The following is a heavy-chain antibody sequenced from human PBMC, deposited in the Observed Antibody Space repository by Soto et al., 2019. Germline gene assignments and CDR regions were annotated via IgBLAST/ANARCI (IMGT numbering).Heavy chain of an antibody. CDR1: GYSFTSFD. Sequence: ASVKVSCKASGYSFTSFDINWVRQVTGQGLEWMGWMNPNSGHTGYAQKFQGRVTMTRNTSISTAYLELSSLKSEDTAVYYCARAPYYGDLGRWFDPWGQGTRVTVSS. CDR2: MNPNSGHT. CDR3: ARAPYYGDLGRWFDP. J-gene: IGHJ5*02. V-gene: IGHV1-8*01. D-gene: IGHD4-17*01.